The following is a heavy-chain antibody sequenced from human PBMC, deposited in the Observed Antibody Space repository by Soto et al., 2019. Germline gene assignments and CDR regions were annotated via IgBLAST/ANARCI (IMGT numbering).Heavy chain of an antibody. V-gene: IGHV1-18*01. D-gene: IGHD3-9*01. CDR1: GYTFTSYG. J-gene: IGHJ3*02. CDR2: ISAYNGNT. CDR3: ARRGWMYYDILTGYNHDAFDI. Sequence: EASVKVSCKASGYTFTSYGISWVRQAPGQGLEWMGWISAYNGNTNYAQKLQGRVTMTTDTSTSTAYMELRSLRSDDTAVYYCARRGWMYYDILTGYNHDAFDIWGQGTMVTVSS.